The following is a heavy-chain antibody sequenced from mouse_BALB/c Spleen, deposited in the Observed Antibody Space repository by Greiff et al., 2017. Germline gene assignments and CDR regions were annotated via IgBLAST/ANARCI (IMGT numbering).Heavy chain of an antibody. CDR2: IWAGGST. Sequence: VQVVESGPGLVAPSQSLSITCTVSGFSLTSYGVHWVRQPPGKGLEWLGVIWAGGSTNYNSALMSRLSISKDNSKSQVFLKMNSLQTDDTAMYYCARGTTVVAHWYFDVWGAGTTVTVSS. CDR1: GFSLTSYG. J-gene: IGHJ1*01. CDR3: ARGTTVVAHWYFDV. D-gene: IGHD1-1*01. V-gene: IGHV2-9*02.